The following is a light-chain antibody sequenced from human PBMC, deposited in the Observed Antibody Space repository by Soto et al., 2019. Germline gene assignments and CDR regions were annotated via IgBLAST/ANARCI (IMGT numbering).Light chain of an antibody. CDR3: SSYASSSSYV. V-gene: IGLV2-14*01. J-gene: IGLJ1*01. CDR1: MRDVGAYNL. CDR2: EVR. Sequence: QSALTQPASVSGSPGQSITISCAGTMRDVGAYNLVSWYQQHPGRAPQLIIYEVRNRPSGISFRFSGSKSGNTASLTISGLQAEDEADYYCSSYASSSSYVFGGGTKLTVL.